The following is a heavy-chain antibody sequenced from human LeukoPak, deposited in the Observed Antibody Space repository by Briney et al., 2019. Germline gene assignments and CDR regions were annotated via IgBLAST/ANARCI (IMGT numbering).Heavy chain of an antibody. Sequence: PGRSLRLSCAASALTFSSYAMYWVRQAPVKGLEWVAVISYDGSNKYYADSVKGRFTISRDNSKNTLYLQMNSLRAEDTAVYYCASRGGADYWGQGTLVTVSS. D-gene: IGHD3-10*01. CDR1: ALTFSSYA. CDR2: ISYDGSNK. J-gene: IGHJ4*02. V-gene: IGHV3-30*04. CDR3: ASRGGADY.